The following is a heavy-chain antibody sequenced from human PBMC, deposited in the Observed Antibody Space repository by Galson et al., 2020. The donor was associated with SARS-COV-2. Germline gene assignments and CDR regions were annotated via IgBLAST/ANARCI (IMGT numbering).Heavy chain of an antibody. J-gene: IGHJ1*01. V-gene: IGHV3-23*01. CDR1: GFTFNNYA. CDR3: AKEAGTGWATDYFQH. CDR2: IGAGGDT. D-gene: IGHD6-19*01. Sequence: GESLKISCAASGFTFNNYAMGWVRQAPGKGLEWVSLIGAGGDTYYADPVKGRFTISRDNSKNTLFLQMNSLRGEDTALYYCAKEAGTGWATDYFQHWGQGTLVTVSS.